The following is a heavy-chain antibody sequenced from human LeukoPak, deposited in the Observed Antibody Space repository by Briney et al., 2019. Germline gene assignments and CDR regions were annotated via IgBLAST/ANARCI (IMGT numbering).Heavy chain of an antibody. J-gene: IGHJ6*04. CDR2: INHSGST. D-gene: IGHD5-12*01. CDR3: ARGVGGYGVYYYHGMDV. Sequence: SETLSLTCAVYGGSFSGYYWSWIRQPPGKGLEWIGEINHSGSTNYNPSLKSRVTISVDTSKNQFSLKLSSVTAADTAVYYCARGVGGYGVYYYHGMDVWGKGTTVTVSS. V-gene: IGHV4-34*01. CDR1: GGSFSGYY.